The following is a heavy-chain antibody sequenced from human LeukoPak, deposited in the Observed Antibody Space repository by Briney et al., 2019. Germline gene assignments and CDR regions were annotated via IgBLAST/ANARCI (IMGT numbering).Heavy chain of an antibody. CDR1: GGSISSSNW. V-gene: IGHV4-4*02. CDR3: ARDLGYYDSSGYFSSWFDP. CDR2: IYHSGST. D-gene: IGHD3-22*01. J-gene: IGHJ5*02. Sequence: SETLSLTCAVSGGSISSSNWWSWVRPPPGKGLERIGEIYHSGSTNYNPSLKSRVTISVDKSKNQFSLKLSSVTAADTAVYYCARDLGYYDSSGYFSSWFDPWGQGTLVTVSS.